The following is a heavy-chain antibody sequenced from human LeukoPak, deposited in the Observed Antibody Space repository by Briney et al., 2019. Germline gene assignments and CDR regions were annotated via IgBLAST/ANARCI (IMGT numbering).Heavy chain of an antibody. Sequence: TVKVSCKASGGTFSSYAISWVRQAPGQGLEWMGGIIPIFGTANYAQKFQGRVTITADKSTSTAYMELSSLRSEDTAVYYCARGRSWGLSFDYWGQGTLVTVSS. CDR2: IIPIFGTA. CDR1: GGTFSSYA. V-gene: IGHV1-69*06. CDR3: ARGRSWGLSFDY. D-gene: IGHD1-26*01. J-gene: IGHJ4*02.